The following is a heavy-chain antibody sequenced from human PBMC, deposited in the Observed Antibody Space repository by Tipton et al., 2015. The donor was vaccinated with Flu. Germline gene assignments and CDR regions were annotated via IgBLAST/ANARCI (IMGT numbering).Heavy chain of an antibody. J-gene: IGHJ3*02. D-gene: IGHD5-24*01. CDR1: GYTFTSYG. Sequence: QLVQSGAEVKKPGASVKVSCKASGYTFTSYGISWVRQAPGQGLEWMGWINPNDNGTRYPQKFQGRATMTRDTSISTVYMELSRLSYDDTAVYYCARDGAGYNGAFDMWGQGTMVTVSS. V-gene: IGHV1-2*02. CDR2: INPNDNGT. CDR3: ARDGAGYNGAFDM.